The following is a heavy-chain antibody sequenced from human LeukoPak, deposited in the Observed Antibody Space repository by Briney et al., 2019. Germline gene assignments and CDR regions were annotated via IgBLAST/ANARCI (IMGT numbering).Heavy chain of an antibody. CDR3: ARDLEDSVYYYGMDV. V-gene: IGHV1-2*02. CDR1: GYTFPGYY. J-gene: IGHJ6*02. D-gene: IGHD2-15*01. CDR2: INPNSGGT. Sequence: ASVKVSCKASGYTFPGYYMHWVRQAPGQGLEWMGWINPNSGGTNYAQKFQGRVTMTRDTSISTAYMELSRLRSDDTAVYYCARDLEDSVYYYGMDVWGQGTTVTVSS.